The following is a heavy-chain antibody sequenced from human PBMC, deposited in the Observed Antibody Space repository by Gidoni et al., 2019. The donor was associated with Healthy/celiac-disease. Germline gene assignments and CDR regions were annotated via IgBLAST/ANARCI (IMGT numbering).Heavy chain of an antibody. V-gene: IGHV3-23*01. CDR1: GFTFSSHA. CDR2: ISGSGGST. CDR3: AKGHAYFDY. J-gene: IGHJ4*02. Sequence: EGQLWESGVGLVQPGGSLSLSCSASGFTFSSHARSWVRQAPGKGLEWVSSISGSGGSTYYADSVQGRFTISRDNSKNALYLQMHSLRAEDTAVYYCAKGHAYFDYWGQGTLVTVSS.